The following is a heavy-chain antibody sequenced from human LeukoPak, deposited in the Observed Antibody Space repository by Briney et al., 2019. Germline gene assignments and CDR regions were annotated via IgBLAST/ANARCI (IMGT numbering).Heavy chain of an antibody. CDR3: ARDFDYDSSGPPPPWFDP. D-gene: IGHD3-22*01. CDR1: GFTFSSYG. Sequence: PGGSLRLSCAASGFTFSSYGMHWVRQAPGKGLEWVAVIWYDGSNKYYADSVKGRFTISRDNSKNTLYLQMNSLRAEDTAVYYCARDFDYDSSGPPPPWFDPWGQGTLVTVSS. J-gene: IGHJ5*02. CDR2: IWYDGSNK. V-gene: IGHV3-33*01.